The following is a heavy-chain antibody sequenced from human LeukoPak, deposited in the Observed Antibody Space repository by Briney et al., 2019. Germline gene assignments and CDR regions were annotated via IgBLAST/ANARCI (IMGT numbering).Heavy chain of an antibody. CDR1: GFSFSSYG. Sequence: GRSLRLSCAASGFSFSSYGMHWVRQAAGKGLEWVAAVWYDGSNQYYADSVKGRFTISRDNSKNALYLQMNSLRAEDTSLYYCARSGCASTSCYIAYWGQGALVTVSS. D-gene: IGHD2-2*02. CDR2: VWYDGSNQ. CDR3: ARSGCASTSCYIAY. V-gene: IGHV3-33*01. J-gene: IGHJ4*02.